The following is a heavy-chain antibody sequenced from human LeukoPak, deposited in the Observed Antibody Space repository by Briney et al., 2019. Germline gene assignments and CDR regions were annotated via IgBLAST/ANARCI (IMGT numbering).Heavy chain of an antibody. CDR2: ISGSGDNT. V-gene: IGHV3-23*01. Sequence: GGSLRLSCAASGFTFSDYGMHWVRQAPGKGLEWVSGISGSGDNTYYADSVKGRFTISRDNSKNTLYVQVNSLGTEDTAAYYCAKGSYYDSSGSFYFDYWGQGTLVTVSS. J-gene: IGHJ4*02. CDR3: AKGSYYDSSGSFYFDY. D-gene: IGHD3-22*01. CDR1: GFTFSDYG.